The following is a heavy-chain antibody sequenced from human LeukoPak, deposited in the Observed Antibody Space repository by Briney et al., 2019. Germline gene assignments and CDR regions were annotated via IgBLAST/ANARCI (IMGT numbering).Heavy chain of an antibody. D-gene: IGHD2-15*01. CDR2: IYYSGST. CDR3: ARVGCSGGSCYRLRYYMDV. V-gene: IGHV4-39*07. Sequence: PSETLSLTCTVSGGSISTSSYYWGWIRQPPGKGLEWIGSIYYSGSTYCKPSLKSRLTISVDTSKNQFSLNLSSVTAADTAVYYCARVGCSGGSCYRLRYYMDVWGKGTTVTVSS. CDR1: GGSISTSSYY. J-gene: IGHJ6*03.